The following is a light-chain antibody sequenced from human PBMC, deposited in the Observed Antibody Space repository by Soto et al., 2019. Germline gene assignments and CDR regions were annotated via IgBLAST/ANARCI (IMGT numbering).Light chain of an antibody. CDR3: QQSKTKLWT. CDR1: ESISVW. Sequence: DILITQSPSTLSASVGDRVTITCRASESISVWLAWYQQKPGKAPKLLIYEASILESGVPSRFSGTGSGTEFTLTISSLQPNDFATYYCQQSKTKLWTFGQGTRVEV. CDR2: EAS. V-gene: IGKV1-5*01. J-gene: IGKJ1*01.